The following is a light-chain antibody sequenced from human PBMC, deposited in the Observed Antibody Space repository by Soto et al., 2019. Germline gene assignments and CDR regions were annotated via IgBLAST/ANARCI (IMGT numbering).Light chain of an antibody. Sequence: VLTQPPSASETPGQGLTISCSGSSSNVGRNSVTWYQQLPGTAPKLLIYGNNQRPSGVPDRFSGSKSGTSASLAISGLQSEDEADYYCATWDDYLNVYVFGTGTKVTVL. J-gene: IGLJ1*01. CDR2: GNN. CDR3: ATWDDYLNVYV. V-gene: IGLV1-44*01. CDR1: SSNVGRNS.